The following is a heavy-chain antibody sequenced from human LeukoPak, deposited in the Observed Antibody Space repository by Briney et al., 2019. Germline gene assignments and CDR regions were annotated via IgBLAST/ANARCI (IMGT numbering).Heavy chain of an antibody. CDR2: INPVFGTA. CDR1: GDTFSSYV. CDR3: AKTFLTAYDTYFYYYGLDV. J-gene: IGHJ6*02. V-gene: IGHV1-69*13. D-gene: IGHD3-9*01. Sequence: SVKVSCKASGDTFSSYVISWVRQAPGQGLEWMGGINPVFGTANYAQKFQDRVTITADESTSTAYMELSSLRSEDTAVYYCAKTFLTAYDTYFYYYGLDVWGQGTPVTVSS.